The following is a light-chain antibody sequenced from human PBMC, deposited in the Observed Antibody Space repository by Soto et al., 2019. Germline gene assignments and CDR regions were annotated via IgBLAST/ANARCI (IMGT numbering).Light chain of an antibody. CDR1: QSMRSSY. V-gene: IGKV3D-20*02. CDR2: GAS. J-gene: IGKJ5*01. CDR3: QQRSNWPPT. Sequence: EIVLTQSPGTLSLSPGEIATLSCSASQSMRSSYLAWYQQKPGQAPRLLIYGASSRATGIPDRFSGSGSGTDFTLTISRLEPEDFAVYYCQQRSNWPPTFGQGTRLETK.